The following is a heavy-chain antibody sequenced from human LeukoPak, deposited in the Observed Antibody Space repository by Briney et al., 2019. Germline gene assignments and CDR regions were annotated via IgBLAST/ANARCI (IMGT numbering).Heavy chain of an antibody. CDR2: ISGSGGST. V-gene: IGHV3-23*01. D-gene: IGHD1-26*01. CDR3: AKESQWELPFRDAFDI. J-gene: IGHJ3*02. CDR1: GFTFSSYA. Sequence: GGSLRLSCAASGFTFSSYAMSWVRQAPGKGLEWVSAISGSGGSTYYADSVKGRFTISRDNSKNTLYLQMNSLRAEDTAVYYCAKESQWELPFRDAFDIWGQGTMVTVSS.